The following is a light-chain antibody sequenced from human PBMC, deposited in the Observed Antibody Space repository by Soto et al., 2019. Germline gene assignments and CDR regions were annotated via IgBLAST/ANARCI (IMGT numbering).Light chain of an antibody. V-gene: IGKV3-20*01. Sequence: EIVLTQSPGTLSLSPGERATLSCRASQSVRSSLAWYQQKPGLAPTLLISDASSRASGVPDRFTGGGSGTDFTLTISRLEPEDFAVYYCQQYGSSGTFGQGTKV. CDR2: DAS. CDR1: QSVRSS. J-gene: IGKJ1*01. CDR3: QQYGSSGT.